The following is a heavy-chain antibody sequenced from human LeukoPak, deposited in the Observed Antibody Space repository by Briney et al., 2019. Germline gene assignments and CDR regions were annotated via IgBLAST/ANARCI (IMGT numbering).Heavy chain of an antibody. V-gene: IGHV3-53*01. Sequence: GGSLRLSCAASGFTFSSYSMNWVRQAPGKGLEWVSVIYSGGSTYYADSVKGRFTISRDNSKNTLYLQMNSLRAEDTAVYYCARAAAAGRYFDYWGQGSLVTVSS. D-gene: IGHD6-13*01. J-gene: IGHJ4*02. CDR3: ARAAAAGRYFDY. CDR1: GFTFSSYS. CDR2: IYSGGST.